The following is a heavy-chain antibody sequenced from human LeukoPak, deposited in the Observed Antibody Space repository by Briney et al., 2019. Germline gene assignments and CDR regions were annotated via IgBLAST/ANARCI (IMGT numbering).Heavy chain of an antibody. CDR3: ARGHLVFAY. Sequence: SETLSLTCTVSGGSISDNYWSWIRQPPGKGLEWIGYVYYSGSTSYNPTLKSRVTISVDTSKNQFSLKVSSVTAADTALYYCARGHLVFAYWGQGTLVTVSS. CDR1: GGSISDNY. V-gene: IGHV4-59*01. D-gene: IGHD6-6*01. CDR2: VYYSGST. J-gene: IGHJ4*02.